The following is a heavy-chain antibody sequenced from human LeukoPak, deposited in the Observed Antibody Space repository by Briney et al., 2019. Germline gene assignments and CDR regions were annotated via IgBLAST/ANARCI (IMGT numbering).Heavy chain of an antibody. V-gene: IGHV1-2*02. J-gene: IGHJ6*02. Sequence: ASVKVSCKASGYTFTGYYMHWVRQAPGQGLEWMGWINPNSGGTNYAQKFQGRVTMTRDTSISTAYMELSRLRSDDTAVYYCARGVVPAAISGVYYYYYYGMDVWGQGTTVTVSS. CDR1: GYTFTGYY. CDR3: ARGVVPAAISGVYYYYYYGMDV. CDR2: INPNSGGT. D-gene: IGHD2-2*02.